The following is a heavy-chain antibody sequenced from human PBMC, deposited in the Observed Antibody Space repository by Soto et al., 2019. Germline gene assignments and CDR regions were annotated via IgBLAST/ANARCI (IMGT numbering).Heavy chain of an antibody. CDR3: ATLVVVAPVANA. CDR2: IFYTGTT. J-gene: IGHJ5*02. D-gene: IGHD2-2*01. V-gene: IGHV4-39*02. CDR1: GGSISYNSYY. Sequence: SETLSLTCSVSGGSISYNSYYWGWIRQPPGKGLEWVGGIFYTGTTYYSPSLKDRVTISVDTSKNSFSLNLTSVTAADTAVYLCATLVVVAPVANAWGQGTMVPVSS.